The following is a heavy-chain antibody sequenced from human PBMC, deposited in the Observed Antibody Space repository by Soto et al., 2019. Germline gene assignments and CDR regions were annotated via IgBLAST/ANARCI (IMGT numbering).Heavy chain of an antibody. V-gene: IGHV3-23*01. CDR3: AKSLVTTSDAFDL. CDR1: GFTFGNYS. CDR2: ISDPGTST. Sequence: WGSLRLSCAASGFTFGNYSMNWIRQAPGKGLEWISSISDPGTSTYYANTVKGRFSMSRDNSKNTLFMQMNRLRADDTAVYFCAKSLVTTSDAFDLWGRGTLVTVSS. D-gene: IGHD2-21*02. J-gene: IGHJ3*01.